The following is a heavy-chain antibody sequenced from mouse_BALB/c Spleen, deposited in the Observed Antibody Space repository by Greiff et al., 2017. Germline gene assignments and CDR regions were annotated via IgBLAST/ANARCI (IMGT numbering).Heavy chain of an antibody. CDR2: IDPENGNT. V-gene: IGHV14-1*02. J-gene: IGHJ4*01. CDR3: ARKRFYAMDY. Sequence: VHVKQSGAELVRPGALVKLSCKASGFNIKDYYMHWVKQRPEQGLEWIGWIDPENGNTIYDPKFQGKASITADTSSNTAYLQLSSLTSEDTAVYYCARKRFYAMDYWGQGTSVTVSS. CDR1: GFNIKDYY.